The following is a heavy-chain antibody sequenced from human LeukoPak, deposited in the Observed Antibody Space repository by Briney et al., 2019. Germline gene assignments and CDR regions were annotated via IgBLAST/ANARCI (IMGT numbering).Heavy chain of an antibody. Sequence: ASVKVSCKVSGYTLTELSMHWVRQAPGKGLEWMGGFDPEDGETIYAQKFQGRVTMTEDTSTDTAYMELSSLRSEDTAVYYCAIVVVPAARRGDYYYYYMDVWGKGTTVTVSS. CDR3: AIVVVPAARRGDYYYYYMDV. D-gene: IGHD2-2*01. V-gene: IGHV1-24*01. CDR1: GYTLTELS. J-gene: IGHJ6*03. CDR2: FDPEDGET.